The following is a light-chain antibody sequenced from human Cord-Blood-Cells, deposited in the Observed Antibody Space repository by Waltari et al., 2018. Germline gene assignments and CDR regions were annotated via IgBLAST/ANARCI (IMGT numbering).Light chain of an antibody. Sequence: IQLTQSPSSLSASVGDRVTITCRASSSISSYLNWYQQKLGKTPKLLIYAASSLQSGVPSRCSGRGSGSAFTLTISSLQPEDSATYYRQQSYSTPFAFGPETKVDI. V-gene: IGKV1-39*01. CDR1: SSISSY. CDR3: QQSYSTPFA. J-gene: IGKJ3*01. CDR2: AAS.